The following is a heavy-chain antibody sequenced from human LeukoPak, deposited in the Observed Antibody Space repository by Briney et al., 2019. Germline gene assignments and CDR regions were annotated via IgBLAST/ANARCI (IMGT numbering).Heavy chain of an antibody. D-gene: IGHD3-9*01. V-gene: IGHV3-74*01. CDR1: GFTFSSYW. CDR2: INSDGSST. J-gene: IGHJ4*02. CDR3: ARDEGFDILTGYDY. Sequence: GGSLRLSCAASGFTFSSYWMHWVRQAPGKGLVWVSRINSDGSSTSYADSVKGRFTISKDNAKNTLYLQMNSLRAEDTAVYYCARDEGFDILTGYDYWGQGTLVTVSS.